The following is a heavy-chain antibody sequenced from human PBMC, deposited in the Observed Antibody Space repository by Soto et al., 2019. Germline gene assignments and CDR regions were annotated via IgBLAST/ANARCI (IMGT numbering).Heavy chain of an antibody. Sequence: ASVKVSCKASGYTFTSYGISWVRQAPGQGLEWMGWISAYNGNTNYAQKLQGRVTMTTDTSTSTAYMELRSLRSDDAAVYYCARAALYYDILTGPFDYWGQGTLVTVS. V-gene: IGHV1-18*01. CDR1: GYTFTSYG. CDR3: ARAALYYDILTGPFDY. J-gene: IGHJ4*02. D-gene: IGHD3-9*01. CDR2: ISAYNGNT.